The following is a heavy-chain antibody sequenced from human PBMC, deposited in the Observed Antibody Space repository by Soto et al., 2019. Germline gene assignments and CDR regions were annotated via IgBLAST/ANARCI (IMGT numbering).Heavy chain of an antibody. Sequence: GGSLRLSCAASGFTFSSYAMSWVRQAPGKGLEWVSAISGSGGSTYYADSVKGRFTISRDNSKNTLYLQMNSLRAEDTAVYYCASTGDYDILTGFDYWGQGTLVTVSS. CDR3: ASTGDYDILTGFDY. J-gene: IGHJ4*02. V-gene: IGHV3-23*01. D-gene: IGHD3-9*01. CDR2: ISGSGGST. CDR1: GFTFSSYA.